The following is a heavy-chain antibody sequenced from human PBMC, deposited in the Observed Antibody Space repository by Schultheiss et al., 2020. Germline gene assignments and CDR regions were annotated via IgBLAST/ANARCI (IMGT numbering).Heavy chain of an antibody. CDR3: ARLSCGGACFDY. CDR2: IYHSGST. CDR1: RGSISSSNW. D-gene: IGHD2-21*01. V-gene: IGHV4-4*02. J-gene: IGHJ4*02. Sequence: SETLSLTCAVSRGSISSSNWWSWVRQPPGKGLEWIGQIYHSGSTNYNPSLKSRVTISVDKSKNQFSLKLSSVTAADTAVYYCARLSCGGACFDYWGQGNLVTVSS.